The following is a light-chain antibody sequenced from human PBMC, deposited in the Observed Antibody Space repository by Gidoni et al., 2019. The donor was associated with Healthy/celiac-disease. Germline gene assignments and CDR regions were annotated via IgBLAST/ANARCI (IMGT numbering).Light chain of an antibody. CDR1: ETIDYK. CDR2: GAS. Sequence: ETVLTQSPVTLSVSSGERAALSCRASETIDYKLAWYQQKPGQAPRLLIYGASIRATGVPERFRGSGSGTEFTLTISSLQSEDFAFYYCQQYSNWPPFTFGGGTKVEMK. J-gene: IGKJ4*01. CDR3: QQYSNWPPFT. V-gene: IGKV3-15*01.